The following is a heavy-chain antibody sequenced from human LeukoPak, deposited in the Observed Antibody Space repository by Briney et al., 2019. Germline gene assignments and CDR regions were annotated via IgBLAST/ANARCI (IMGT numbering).Heavy chain of an antibody. Sequence: GGSLRLSCVASGFSFDDYTLHWVRQAPGKGLEWVSLVSWDGDSTYYADSVKGRFTISRDNSKNSLYLQMNNLTTADTAFYYCAKGGGNWVLGGQGTLVTVSS. J-gene: IGHJ4*02. CDR1: GFSFDDYT. D-gene: IGHD4-23*01. CDR2: VSWDGDST. CDR3: AKGGGNWVL. V-gene: IGHV3-43*01.